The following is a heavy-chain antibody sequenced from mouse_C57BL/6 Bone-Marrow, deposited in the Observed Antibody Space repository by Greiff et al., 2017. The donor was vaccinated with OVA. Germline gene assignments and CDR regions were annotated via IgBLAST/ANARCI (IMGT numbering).Heavy chain of an antibody. J-gene: IGHJ2*01. V-gene: IGHV1-64*01. CDR1: GYTFTSYW. Sequence: QVQLKQSGAELVKPGASVKLSCKASGYTFTSYWMHWVKQRPGQGLEWIGMIHPNSGSTNYNEKFKSKATLTVDKSSSTAYMQLSSLTSEDSAVYYCARGIYYYGSSYFDYWGQGTTLTVSS. CDR2: IHPNSGST. D-gene: IGHD1-1*01. CDR3: ARGIYYYGSSYFDY.